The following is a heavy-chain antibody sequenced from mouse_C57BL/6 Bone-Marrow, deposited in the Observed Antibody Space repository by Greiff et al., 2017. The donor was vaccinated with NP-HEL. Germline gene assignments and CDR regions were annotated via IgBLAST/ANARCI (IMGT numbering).Heavy chain of an antibody. CDR3: AREIPLLYGTPYYYAMDY. CDR1: GYTFTDYY. Sequence: QVQLQQSGPELVKPGASVKISCKASGYTFTDYYINWVKQRPGQGLEWIGWIFPGSGSTYYNEKFKGKATLTVDKSSSTAYMLLSSLTSEDSAVYFCAREIPLLYGTPYYYAMDYWGQGTSVTVSS. CDR2: IFPGSGST. V-gene: IGHV1-75*01. D-gene: IGHD1-1*01. J-gene: IGHJ4*01.